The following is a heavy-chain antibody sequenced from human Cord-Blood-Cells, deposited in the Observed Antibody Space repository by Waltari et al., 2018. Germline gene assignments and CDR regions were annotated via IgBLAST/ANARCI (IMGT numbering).Heavy chain of an antibody. D-gene: IGHD6-13*01. V-gene: IGHV1-69*01. J-gene: IGHJ2*01. CDR2: VIPIFGTA. CDR1: GGTFSSYA. CDR3: ARSYSSYWYFDL. Sequence: QVQLVQSGAEVKKPGSSVKVSCKVSGGTFSSYAISWVRQAPGQGLEWMGGVIPIFGTANYAQKFQGRVTITAYESTSTAYMELSSLRSEDTAVYYCARSYSSYWYFDLWGRGTLVTVSS.